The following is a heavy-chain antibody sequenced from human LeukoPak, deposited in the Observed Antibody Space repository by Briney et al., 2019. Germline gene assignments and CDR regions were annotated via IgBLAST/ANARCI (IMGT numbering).Heavy chain of an antibody. Sequence: GGSLRLSCPASGFAFSFYAMSWLRQPPGKGLEWVSTINANSGTTSYAASVRGRFTISRDNSKNTLYLQVNTLRADDTATYYCAKPVSGGLAVTADWFHPWGQGTLVVVSS. V-gene: IGHV3-23*01. CDR2: INANSGTT. D-gene: IGHD6-19*01. J-gene: IGHJ5*01. CDR3: AKPVSGGLAVTADWFHP. CDR1: GFAFSFYA.